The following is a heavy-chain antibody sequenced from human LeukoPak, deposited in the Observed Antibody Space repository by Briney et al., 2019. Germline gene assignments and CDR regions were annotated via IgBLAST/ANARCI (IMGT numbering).Heavy chain of an antibody. CDR3: AKLIHPYTSSWYPFDS. Sequence: PGGSLRLSCTASGFTFSDAWMSWVRQAPGKGLEWVSIINDGGGNTYYADSVKGRFTISRDNSKNTLYLRMNSLRAEDTAIYYCAKLIHPYTSSWYPFDSWGQGTLVTVSS. CDR2: INDGGGNT. D-gene: IGHD6-13*01. V-gene: IGHV3-23*01. J-gene: IGHJ4*02. CDR1: GFTFSDAW.